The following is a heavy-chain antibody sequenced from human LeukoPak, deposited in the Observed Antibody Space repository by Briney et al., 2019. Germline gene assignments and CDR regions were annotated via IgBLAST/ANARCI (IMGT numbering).Heavy chain of an antibody. V-gene: IGHV3-33*01. D-gene: IGHD5-18*01. CDR2: IWYDGSNK. CDR1: RFTFSSYA. Sequence: GGSLRLSCAGSRFTFSSYAMHWVRQAPGKGREWVALIWYDGSNKYYADSVKGRFSISRDNSKNTLSLQMNSLRVEDTALYYCARGKRGFIYGSDFWGQGTLVTVSS. CDR3: ARGKRGFIYGSDF. J-gene: IGHJ4*02.